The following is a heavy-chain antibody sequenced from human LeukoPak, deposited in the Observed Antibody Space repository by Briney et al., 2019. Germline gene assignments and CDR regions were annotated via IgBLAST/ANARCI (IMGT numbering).Heavy chain of an antibody. V-gene: IGHV3-7*01. CDR1: GFTFSSYW. Sequence: PGGSLRLSCAASGFTFSSYWMGWVRQAPGKGLEWVANIKQDGSEKYYVDSVKGRFTISRDNAKNSLYLQMNSLRAEDTAVYYCARGHDFWSGYYNWFDPWGQGTLVTVSS. CDR3: ARGHDFWSGYYNWFDP. CDR2: IKQDGSEK. D-gene: IGHD3-3*01. J-gene: IGHJ5*02.